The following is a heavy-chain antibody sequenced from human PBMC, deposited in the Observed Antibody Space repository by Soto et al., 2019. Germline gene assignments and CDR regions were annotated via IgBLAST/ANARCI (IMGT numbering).Heavy chain of an antibody. CDR1: GGSINNYY. D-gene: IGHD3-22*01. J-gene: IGHJ4*02. CDR2: IYYAGTT. Sequence: SETLSLTCTVSGGSINNYYWSWIRQPPGKGLEFIGYIYYAGTTTYNPSLKSRVTISVDTSKNQFSLKLSSVTAADTAVYYCARLGGYYQAIDSWGQGTLVTVS. V-gene: IGHV4-59*08. CDR3: ARLGGYYQAIDS.